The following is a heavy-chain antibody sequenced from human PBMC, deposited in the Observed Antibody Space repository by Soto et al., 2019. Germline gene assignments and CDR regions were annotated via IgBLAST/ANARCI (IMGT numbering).Heavy chain of an antibody. CDR3: VRQMRGPIPHFGWLSPLTS. CDR2: ISYTGRT. J-gene: IGHJ5*02. D-gene: IGHD3-9*01. V-gene: IGHV4-59*04. Sequence: PSETLSLTCTVSGGSISSYYWSWIRQPPGKGLEWIGTISYTGRTIYNPSLNSRLTMSLDTSTNRFSMRLSSVTAADAAVYFCVRQMRGPIPHFGWLSPLTSWGQGTQVTVSS. CDR1: GGSISSYY.